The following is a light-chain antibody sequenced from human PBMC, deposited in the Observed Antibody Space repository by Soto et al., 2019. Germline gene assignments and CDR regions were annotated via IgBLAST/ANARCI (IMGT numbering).Light chain of an antibody. J-gene: IGLJ1*01. CDR1: SSDVGGYNY. CDR3: SSYTSNNTLGV. CDR2: EVS. V-gene: IGLV2-14*01. Sequence: QSALTQPASVSGSPGQSITISCTGTSSDVGGYNYVSWYQQHPGKAPKLMIYEVSNRPSGVSNRFSGSRSGNTASLTISGLQADDEADYYCSSYTSNNTLGVFGTGTKLTVL.